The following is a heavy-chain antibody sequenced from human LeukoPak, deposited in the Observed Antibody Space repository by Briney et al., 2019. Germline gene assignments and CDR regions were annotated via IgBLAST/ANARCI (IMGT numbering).Heavy chain of an antibody. V-gene: IGHV1-69*01. CDR2: IIPIFGTA. D-gene: IGHD3-22*01. J-gene: IGHJ4*02. Sequence: GASVKVSCKASGGTISSYAISWVRQAPGQGLEWMGGIIPIFGTANYAQKFQGRVTITADESTSTAYMELSSLRSEDTAVYYCYVNYDSSGRNSDYWGQGTLVTVSS. CDR1: GGTISSYA. CDR3: YVNYDSSGRNSDY.